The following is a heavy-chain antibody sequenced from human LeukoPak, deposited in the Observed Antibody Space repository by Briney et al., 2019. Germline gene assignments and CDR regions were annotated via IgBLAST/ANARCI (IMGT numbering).Heavy chain of an antibody. Sequence: GESLKISCKGSGYSFTSYWIGWVRQTPGKGLEWMGIIYPGDSDTRYSPSFQGQVTISADKSISTAYLQWSSLKASDTAMYYCARLGVDIVVVPAALEGYFDYWGQGTLVTVSS. D-gene: IGHD2-2*01. V-gene: IGHV5-51*01. CDR3: ARLGVDIVVVPAALEGYFDY. CDR2: IYPGDSDT. J-gene: IGHJ4*02. CDR1: GYSFTSYW.